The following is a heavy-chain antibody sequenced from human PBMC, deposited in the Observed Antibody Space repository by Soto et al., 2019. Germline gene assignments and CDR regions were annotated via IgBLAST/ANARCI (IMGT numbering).Heavy chain of an antibody. CDR3: VRLTLAHDSSRYHFFDS. Sequence: GESLKISCKGSGYSFTSYWIGWVRQVPGKGMEWMGIIYTGDSDTRYSPSFQGQVTISADKSISTAYLQWSSLKSSDTAIYYYVRLTLAHDSSRYHFFDSWGLGSLVTVSS. V-gene: IGHV5-51*01. CDR1: GYSFTSYW. CDR2: IYTGDSDT. D-gene: IGHD3-22*01. J-gene: IGHJ4*02.